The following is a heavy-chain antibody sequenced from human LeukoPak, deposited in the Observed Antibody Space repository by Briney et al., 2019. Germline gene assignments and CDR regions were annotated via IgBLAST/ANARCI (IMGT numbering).Heavy chain of an antibody. V-gene: IGHV4-59*12. CDR1: GGSISSYY. CDR2: IYYSGST. CDR3: ARDLMGTMVRRGFDP. Sequence: PSETLSLTCTVSGGSISSYYWSWIRQPPGKGLEWIGYIYYSGSTYYNPSLKSRVTISVDTSKNQFSLKLSSVTAADTAVYYCARDLMGTMVRRGFDPWGQGTLVTVSS. D-gene: IGHD3-10*01. J-gene: IGHJ5*02.